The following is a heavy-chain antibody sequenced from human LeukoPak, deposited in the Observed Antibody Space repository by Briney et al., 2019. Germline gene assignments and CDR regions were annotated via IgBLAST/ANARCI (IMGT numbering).Heavy chain of an antibody. D-gene: IGHD3-22*01. J-gene: IGHJ4*02. Sequence: GGSLRLSCAASGFTFSSYAMSWVRQAPGKGLAWVSTISGGSGSTYCADSVKGRFTVSRDNSKNTLYLQMNSLRDEDTAVYYCAKHRFESGGYHSTDWGQGTLVTVSS. CDR2: ISGGSGST. CDR3: AKHRFESGGYHSTD. CDR1: GFTFSSYA. V-gene: IGHV3-23*01.